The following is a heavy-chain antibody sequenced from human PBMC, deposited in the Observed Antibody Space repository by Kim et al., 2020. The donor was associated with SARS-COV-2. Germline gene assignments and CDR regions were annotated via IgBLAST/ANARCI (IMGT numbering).Heavy chain of an antibody. J-gene: IGHJ4*02. Sequence: GGSLRLSCAASGFTFTNYWLHWVRQAPGKGLEWVAWVDGDGSGTSYADSVKGRFTMSRDNAKNTVYLQMNSLRAEETAVYYCGRVLEYCGQGTHVTDSS. CDR1: GFTFTNYW. V-gene: IGHV3-74*01. CDR3: GRVLEY. CDR2: VDGDGSGT.